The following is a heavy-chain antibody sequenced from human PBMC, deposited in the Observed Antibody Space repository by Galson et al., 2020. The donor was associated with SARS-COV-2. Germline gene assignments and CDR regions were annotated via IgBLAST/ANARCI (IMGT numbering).Heavy chain of an antibody. V-gene: IGHV3-30*01. Sequence: GESLKISCVASGFAFSNYAMHWVRQAPGKGLEWVAVMSSDGRKSYYGDSVKGRFTISRDNSKNMLYLQMNSLRTEDTAVYYCAREEPHPTAMVLGRYLDHWGQGTLVTVSS. D-gene: IGHD3-10*01. CDR2: MSSDGRKS. CDR1: GFAFSNYA. J-gene: IGHJ4*02. CDR3: AREEPHPTAMVLGRYLDH.